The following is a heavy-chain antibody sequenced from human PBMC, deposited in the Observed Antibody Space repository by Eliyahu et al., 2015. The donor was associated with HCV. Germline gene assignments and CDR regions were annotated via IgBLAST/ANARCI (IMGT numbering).Heavy chain of an antibody. CDR1: GFTFDDYA. CDR3: AKGLWFGELLGGGYYYYYGMDV. CDR2: ISWNSGSI. J-gene: IGHJ6*02. D-gene: IGHD3-10*01. Sequence: EVQLVESGGGLVQPGRSLRLSCAASGFTFDDYAMXWVRQAPGKGLEWVSGISWNSGSIGYADSVKGRFTISRDNAKNSLYLQMNSLRAEDTALYYCAKGLWFGELLGGGYYYYYGMDVWGQGTTVTVSS. V-gene: IGHV3-9*01.